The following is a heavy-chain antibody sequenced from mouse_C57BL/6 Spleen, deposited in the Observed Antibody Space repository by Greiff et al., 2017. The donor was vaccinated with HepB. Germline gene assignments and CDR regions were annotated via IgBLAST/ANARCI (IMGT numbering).Heavy chain of an antibody. CDR2: ISSGSSTI. D-gene: IGHD2-4*01. CDR1: GFTFSDYG. Sequence: EVQLQESGGGLVKPGGSLKLSCAASGFTFSDYGMHWVRQAPEKGLEWVAYISSGSSTIYYADTVKGRFTISRDNAKNTLFLQRTSLRSEDTAMYYCASRGYYDYDWFAYWGQGTLVTVSA. J-gene: IGHJ3*01. V-gene: IGHV5-17*01. CDR3: ASRGYYDYDWFAY.